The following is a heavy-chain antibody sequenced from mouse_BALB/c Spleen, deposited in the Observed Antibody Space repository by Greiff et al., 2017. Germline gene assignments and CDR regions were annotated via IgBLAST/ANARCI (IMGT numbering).Heavy chain of an antibody. CDR3: ASPIYYYGSSYDWYFDV. CDR2: ISYSGST. D-gene: IGHD1-1*01. J-gene: IGHJ1*01. Sequence: EVQLVESGPGLVKPSQSLSLTCTVTGYSITSDYAWNWIRQFPGNKLEWMGYISYSGSTSYNPSLKSRISITRDTSKNQFFLQLNSVTTEDTATYYCASPIYYYGSSYDWYFDVWGAGTTVTVSS. V-gene: IGHV3-2*02. CDR1: GYSITSDYA.